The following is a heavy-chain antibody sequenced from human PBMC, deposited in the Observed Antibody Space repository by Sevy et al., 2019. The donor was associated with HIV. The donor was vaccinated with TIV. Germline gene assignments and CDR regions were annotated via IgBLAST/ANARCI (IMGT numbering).Heavy chain of an antibody. CDR3: VRERCTRPHDY. CDR1: GFAFYDYS. J-gene: IGHJ4*02. V-gene: IGHV3-23*01. CDR2: LSFGCGKI. D-gene: IGHD2-8*01. Sequence: GGCLRLSCAASGFAFYDYSMSWIRQAPGKGLEWVATLSFGCGKINYADSVKGRFTISRDNSKNSFYLQMDNLRVDDTALYYCVRERCTRPHDYWGQGTQVTVSS.